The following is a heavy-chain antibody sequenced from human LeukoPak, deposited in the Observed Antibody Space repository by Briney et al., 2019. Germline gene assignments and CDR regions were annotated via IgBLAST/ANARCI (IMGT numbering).Heavy chain of an antibody. J-gene: IGHJ3*02. CDR1: GFRFDDYA. Sequence: GRSLRLSCAASGFRFDDYAMHWVRQAPGKGLEWVSGMSWNSGSIGYADSVKGRFTISRDNAKNSLYLQLNSLRVEDTALYYCAKGLNFGAFDIWGQGTMVTVSS. V-gene: IGHV3-9*01. CDR2: MSWNSGSI. D-gene: IGHD1-7*01. CDR3: AKGLNFGAFDI.